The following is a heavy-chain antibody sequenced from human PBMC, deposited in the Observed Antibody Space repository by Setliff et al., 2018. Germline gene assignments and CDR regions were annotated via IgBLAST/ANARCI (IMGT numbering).Heavy chain of an antibody. CDR3: ARVLGADFQYYYLDI. CDR2: IIPIFGTT. J-gene: IGHJ6*03. CDR1: GGTFQNYG. Sequence: SVKVSCKASGGTFQNYGLTWVRQAPGQGLEWMGGIIPIFGTTNYAHSFKGRVTFTADDSTSTAYMDLSRLTSEDTAVYYCARVLGADFQYYYLDIWGKGTTVTVSS. V-gene: IGHV1-69*13.